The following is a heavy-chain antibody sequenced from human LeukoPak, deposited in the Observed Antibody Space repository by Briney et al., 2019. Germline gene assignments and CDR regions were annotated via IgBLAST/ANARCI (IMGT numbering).Heavy chain of an antibody. CDR2: ISYDGTIK. J-gene: IGHJ4*02. Sequence: PGRSLRLSCAASGFAFTTYAMHWVRQAPGRGLEWVAVISYDGTIKYYADSVKGRFTISRDNAKNTLYLQMNSLRAEDTAVYYCGRALGSPLDFWGQGTLVTVPS. D-gene: IGHD1-26*01. V-gene: IGHV3-30*03. CDR3: GRALGSPLDF. CDR1: GFAFTTYA.